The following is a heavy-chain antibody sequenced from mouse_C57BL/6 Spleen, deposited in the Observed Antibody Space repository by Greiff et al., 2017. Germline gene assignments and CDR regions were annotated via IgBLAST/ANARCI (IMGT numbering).Heavy chain of an antibody. CDR3: KRSNYDGYYVGAY. V-gene: IGHV1-15*01. D-gene: IGHD2-3*01. CDR2: IDPETGGT. J-gene: IGHJ3*01. CDR1: GYTFTDYE. Sequence: QVQLQQSGAELVRPGASVTLSCKASGYTFTDYEMHWVKQTPVHGLEWIGAIDPETGGTAYNQKFKGKAILTADKSSSTAYMELRSLTSEDSAVYYCKRSNYDGYYVGAYWGQGTLVTVSA.